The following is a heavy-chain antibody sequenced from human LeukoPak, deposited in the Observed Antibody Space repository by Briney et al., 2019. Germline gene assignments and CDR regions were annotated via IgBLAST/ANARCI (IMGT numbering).Heavy chain of an antibody. D-gene: IGHD6-19*01. Sequence: GGSLRLSRVVSGFTFSTHAMTWVRQAPGKGLERVSDISGPGGTTYYAASVKGRFTISRDNAKNSLYLQMNSLRAEDTAVYYCARDSYSSGWSWGQGTLVTVSS. CDR3: ARDSYSSGWS. J-gene: IGHJ5*02. CDR1: GFTFSTHA. CDR2: ISGPGGTT. V-gene: IGHV3-23*01.